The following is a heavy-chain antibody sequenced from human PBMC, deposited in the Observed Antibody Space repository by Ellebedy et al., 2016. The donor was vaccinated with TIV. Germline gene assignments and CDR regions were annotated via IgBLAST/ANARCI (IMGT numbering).Heavy chain of an antibody. CDR3: ARPYTLCSGDCYPDWYFDL. CDR1: GASISSYY. D-gene: IGHD2-21*02. CDR2: IYYSGNT. Sequence: MPSETLSLTCTVSGASISSYYWTWIRQPPGKGLEWIGYIYYSGNTNYNPSLKSRVTISVDTSKNQFSLKLRSVTAADTAVYYCARPYTLCSGDCYPDWYFDLWGRGTLVTVSS. J-gene: IGHJ2*01. V-gene: IGHV4-59*01.